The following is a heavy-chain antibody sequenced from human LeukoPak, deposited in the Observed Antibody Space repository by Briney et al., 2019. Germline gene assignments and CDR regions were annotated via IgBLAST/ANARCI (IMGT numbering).Heavy chain of an antibody. J-gene: IGHJ4*02. CDR1: GFIFSTYE. V-gene: IGHV3-48*03. CDR3: AKGGIQLWYDY. D-gene: IGHD5-18*01. CDR2: ISNSGSPI. Sequence: PGGSLRLSCAASGFIFSTYEMAWVRQAPGKGLEWLSYISNSGSPIRYADSVKGRFTISRDNAENSVYLQMNSLRAEDTAVYYCAKGGIQLWYDYWGQGTLVTVSS.